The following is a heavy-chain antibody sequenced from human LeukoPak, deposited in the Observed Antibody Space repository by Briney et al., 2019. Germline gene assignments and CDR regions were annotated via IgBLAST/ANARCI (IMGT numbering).Heavy chain of an antibody. CDR1: GFTFNTYG. CDR3: AKGGIVVVMLYDY. J-gene: IGHJ4*02. Sequence: GGSLRLSCAVSGFTFNTYGMTWVRQAPGKGLEWVSGISGSDGSTYHADSVKGRFTISRDNSKNTLYLQMNSLRGEDTAVYYCAKGGIVVVMLYDYWGQGTLVTVSS. D-gene: IGHD3-22*01. CDR2: ISGSDGST. V-gene: IGHV3-23*01.